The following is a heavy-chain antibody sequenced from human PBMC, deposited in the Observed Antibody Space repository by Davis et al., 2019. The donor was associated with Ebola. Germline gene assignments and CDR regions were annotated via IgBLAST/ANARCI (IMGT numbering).Heavy chain of an antibody. CDR1: GGSISSYY. D-gene: IGHD5-12*01. J-gene: IGHJ6*02. CDR2: IYYSGST. Sequence: PSETLSLTCTVSGGSISSYYWSWIRQPPGKGLEWIGYIYYSGSTNYNPSLKSRVTISVDTSKNQFSLKLSSVTAADTAVYYCARVLSGYDFSYYYYGMDVWGQGTTVTVSS. V-gene: IGHV4-59*01. CDR3: ARVLSGYDFSYYYYGMDV.